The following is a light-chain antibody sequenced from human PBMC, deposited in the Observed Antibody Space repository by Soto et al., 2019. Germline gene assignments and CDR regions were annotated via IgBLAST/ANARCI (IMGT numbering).Light chain of an antibody. V-gene: IGLV2-14*01. J-gene: IGLJ2*01. Sequence: QSVLTQPASVSGSPGQSITISCTGTSSDVGGYNFVSWYQQHPGKAPKLMIYDVSNRPSGVPDGFSGSKSGSTASLTITGLMAEDEPDDYCCSNRSSTTFVVYGGGTTVTVL. CDR3: CSNRSSTTFVV. CDR1: SSDVGGYNF. CDR2: DVS.